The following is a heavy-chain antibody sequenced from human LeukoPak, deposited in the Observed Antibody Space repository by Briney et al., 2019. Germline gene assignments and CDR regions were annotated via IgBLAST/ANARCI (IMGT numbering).Heavy chain of an antibody. CDR2: IYSGGST. D-gene: IGHD6-19*01. CDR3: ARDVRGYSSGWFLDP. V-gene: IGHV3-66*01. CDR1: GFTVSSNY. J-gene: IGHJ5*02. Sequence: GGSLRLSRAASGFTVSSNYMSWVRQAPGKGLEWVSVIYSGGSTYYADSVKGRFTISRDNSKNTLYLQMNSLRAEDTAVYYCARDVRGYSSGWFLDPWGQGTLVTVSS.